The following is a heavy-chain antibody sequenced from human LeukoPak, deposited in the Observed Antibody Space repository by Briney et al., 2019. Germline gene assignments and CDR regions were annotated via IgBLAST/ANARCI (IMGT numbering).Heavy chain of an antibody. CDR3: ARDQYDTWSRRGNFDS. Sequence: GGSLRLSCAASGFTFRDYYMTWVRQAPGKGLEWISYISRSGDNLYYADSVEGRFTISRDHARNSVYLQMNSLRVEDTAVFYCARDQYDTWSRRGNFDSWGQGTLVIVSS. V-gene: IGHV3-11*01. CDR2: ISRSGDNL. J-gene: IGHJ4*02. CDR1: GFTFRDYY. D-gene: IGHD3-3*01.